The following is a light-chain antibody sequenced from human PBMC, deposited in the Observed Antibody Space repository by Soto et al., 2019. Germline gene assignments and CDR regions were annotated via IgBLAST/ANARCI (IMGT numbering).Light chain of an antibody. CDR3: QQSYSAPRT. Sequence: DIQMTQSPSSLSASIGDRVTITCRASQSISSYLNWYQQKPGKAPNLLIYSASSLQGGVPSRFSGSGSGTDFTLTISSLQPEDFATYYCQQSYSAPRTFGQGTK. J-gene: IGKJ1*01. CDR1: QSISSY. CDR2: SAS. V-gene: IGKV1-39*01.